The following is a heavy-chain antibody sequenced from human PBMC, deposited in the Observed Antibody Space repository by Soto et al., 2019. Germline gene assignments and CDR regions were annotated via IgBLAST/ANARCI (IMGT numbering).Heavy chain of an antibody. D-gene: IGHD6-6*01. CDR3: AKRSSSSTFDY. V-gene: IGHV3-23*01. CDR2: ISGSDDST. J-gene: IGHJ4*02. CDR1: GFTFSSYS. Sequence: GGSLRLSCAASGFTFSSYSMSWVRQAPGKGLEWVSAISGSDDSTYYADSVKGRFTISRDNSKNTLYLQMNSLRAEDTAVYYCAKRSSSSTFDYWGQGTLVTVSS.